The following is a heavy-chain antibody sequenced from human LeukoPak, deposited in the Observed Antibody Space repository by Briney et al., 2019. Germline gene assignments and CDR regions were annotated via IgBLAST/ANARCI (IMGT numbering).Heavy chain of an antibody. Sequence: SETLSLTCTVSGGSISSSDYYWGWIRQPPGKGLEWIGSMYYSGSTYYNPSLKSRVTISVDTSKNQFSLKLRSVTAADTAVYYCAREYSSSSGRRAFDIWGQGTMVTVSS. CDR2: MYYSGST. D-gene: IGHD6-6*01. J-gene: IGHJ3*02. V-gene: IGHV4-39*01. CDR1: GGSISSSDYY. CDR3: AREYSSSSGRRAFDI.